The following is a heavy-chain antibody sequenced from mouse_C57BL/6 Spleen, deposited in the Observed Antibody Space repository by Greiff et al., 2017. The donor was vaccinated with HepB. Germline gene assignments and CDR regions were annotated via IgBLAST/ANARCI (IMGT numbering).Heavy chain of an antibody. J-gene: IGHJ1*03. CDR3: ARVNYDSSRYFDV. Sequence: EVQWVESGGGLVKPGGSLKLSCAASGFTFSDYGMHWVRQAPEKGLEWVAYISSGSSTIYYADTVKGRFTISRDNAKNTLFLQMTSLRSEDTAMYYCARVNYDSSRYFDVWGTGTTVTVSS. V-gene: IGHV5-17*01. CDR1: GFTFSDYG. D-gene: IGHD1-1*01. CDR2: ISSGSSTI.